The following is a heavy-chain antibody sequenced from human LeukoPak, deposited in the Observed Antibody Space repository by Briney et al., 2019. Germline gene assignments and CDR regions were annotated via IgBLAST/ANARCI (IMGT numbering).Heavy chain of an antibody. CDR2: IKQDGSEK. CDR3: ARAIAAAGSA. CDR1: GFTFSSYW. J-gene: IGHJ5*02. D-gene: IGHD6-13*01. V-gene: IGHV3-7*04. Sequence: GGSLRLSCEASGFTFSSYWMSWVSQAPGKGLEWVANIKQDGSEKYYVDSVKGRFTISRDNAKNSLYLQMNSLRVEDTAMYYCARAIAAAGSAWGQGTLVTVSS.